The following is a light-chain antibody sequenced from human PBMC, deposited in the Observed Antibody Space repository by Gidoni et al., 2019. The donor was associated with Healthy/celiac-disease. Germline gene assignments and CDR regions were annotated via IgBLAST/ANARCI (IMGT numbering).Light chain of an antibody. J-gene: IGKJ4*01. CDR1: QSVSSY. CDR3: QQRSNWPPLT. Sequence: VLTQSPATLSLSPGERATLSCRASQSVSSYLAWYQQKPGQAPRLLIYDASNRATGIPARFSGSGSGTDFTLTISSLEPEDFAVDYCQQRSNWPPLTFGGXTKVEIK. V-gene: IGKV3-11*01. CDR2: DAS.